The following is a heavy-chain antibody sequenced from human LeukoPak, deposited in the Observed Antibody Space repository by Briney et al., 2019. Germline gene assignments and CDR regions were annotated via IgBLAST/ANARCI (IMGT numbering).Heavy chain of an antibody. D-gene: IGHD6-19*01. Sequence: GGSLRLSCAASGFTVSSSYMTWVRQAPGKGLEWVSIIYGGGRAYYADSVKGRFTISRDNSKNTLYLQMNSLRDEDTAVYYCARDPPGAVAGTLLYWGQGTLVTVSS. CDR2: IYGGGRA. J-gene: IGHJ4*02. V-gene: IGHV3-66*01. CDR3: ARDPPGAVAGTLLY. CDR1: GFTVSSSY.